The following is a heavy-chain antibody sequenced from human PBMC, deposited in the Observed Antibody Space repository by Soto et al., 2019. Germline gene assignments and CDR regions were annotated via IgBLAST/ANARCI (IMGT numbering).Heavy chain of an antibody. D-gene: IGHD3-22*01. CDR3: ARDRDYDSSGYYSGFDY. CDR1: GFTFSDYY. V-gene: IGHV3-11*05. Sequence: GGSLRLSCAASGFTFSDYYMSWIRQAPGKGLEWVSYISSSSSYTNHADSVKGRFTISRDNAKNSLYLQMNSLRAEDTAVYYCARDRDYDSSGYYSGFDYWGQGTLVTVSS. CDR2: ISSSSSYT. J-gene: IGHJ4*02.